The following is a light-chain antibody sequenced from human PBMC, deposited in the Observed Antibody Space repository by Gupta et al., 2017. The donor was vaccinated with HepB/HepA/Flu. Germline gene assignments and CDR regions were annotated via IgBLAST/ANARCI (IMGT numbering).Light chain of an antibody. J-gene: IGLJ3*02. CDR3: QYYDSRLSCSSWV. CDR1: SSNIGEGYD. V-gene: IGLV1-40*01. Sequence: QSVLTQPTSVSGAPGQRVTIPCTGSSSNIGEGYDVHWYQQLPGTAPKLLIFGHSNRHLGGSDRAAGSKSGTSASMAITRLQAEEEADYYCQYYDSRLSCSSWVFGGGTKLTVL. CDR2: GHS.